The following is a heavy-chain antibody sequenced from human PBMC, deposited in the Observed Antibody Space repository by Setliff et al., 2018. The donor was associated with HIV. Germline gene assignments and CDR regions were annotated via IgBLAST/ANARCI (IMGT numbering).Heavy chain of an antibody. CDR2: IYPGDSDT. CDR3: ARPRGNDYAGSGFDN. D-gene: IGHD2-2*01. Sequence: GESLKISCKGSGYGFTSYWIGWVRQMPGKGLEWMGIIYPGDSDTRYSPSFQGQVTISADKSISTAYLQWTTLKASDSAMYYCARPRGNDYAGSGFDNWGQGTLVTVSS. V-gene: IGHV5-51*03. J-gene: IGHJ4*02. CDR1: GYGFTSYW.